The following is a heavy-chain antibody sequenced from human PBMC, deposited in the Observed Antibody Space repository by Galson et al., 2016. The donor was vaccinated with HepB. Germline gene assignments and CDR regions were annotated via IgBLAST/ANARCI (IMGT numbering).Heavy chain of an antibody. CDR3: ARGRRTICNGSICYKDSYYYAMDV. D-gene: IGHD2-15*01. V-gene: IGHV4-61*01. J-gene: IGHJ6*04. CDR1: GESVINDRYY. CDR2: IDYSGST. Sequence: SETLSLTCIVSGESVINDRYYWTWIRLPPGKGLEWIGCIDYSGSTNYSPSLKSRVTMSLDASENEVSLRLSSVTAADTAIYYCARGRRTICNGSICYKDSYYYAMDVWGKGTTVAVSP.